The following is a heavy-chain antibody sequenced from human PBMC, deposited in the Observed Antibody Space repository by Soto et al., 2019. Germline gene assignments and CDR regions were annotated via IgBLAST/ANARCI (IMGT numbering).Heavy chain of an antibody. D-gene: IGHD3-9*01. CDR3: TGLATISYYFDV. J-gene: IGHJ4*02. CDR1: GFTFSSYA. Sequence: GGSLRLSCAASGFTFSSYAMSSVRQAPGKGLEWVSAISGSGGSTYYADSVKGRFTISRDNSKNTLYLQMNSLRAEDTAVYYCTGLATISYYFDVWGPGALVTVSS. V-gene: IGHV3-23*01. CDR2: ISGSGGST.